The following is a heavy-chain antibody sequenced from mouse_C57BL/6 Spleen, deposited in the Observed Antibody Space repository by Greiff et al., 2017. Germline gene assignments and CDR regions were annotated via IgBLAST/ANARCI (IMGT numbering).Heavy chain of an antibody. D-gene: IGHD2-3*01. Sequence: QVQLKQPGAELVKPGASVKLSCKASGYTFTSYWMHWVKQRPGQGLEWIGMIHPNSGSTNSNEKFKSKATLTVDKSSSTAYMQLSSLTSEDSAVYYCARGAYDGYYEGNYFDYWGQGTTLTVSS. CDR1: GYTFTSYW. J-gene: IGHJ2*01. CDR2: IHPNSGST. CDR3: ARGAYDGYYEGNYFDY. V-gene: IGHV1-64*01.